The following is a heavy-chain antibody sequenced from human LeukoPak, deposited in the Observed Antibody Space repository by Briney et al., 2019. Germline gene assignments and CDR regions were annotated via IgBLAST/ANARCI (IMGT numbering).Heavy chain of an antibody. CDR3: TRGYSYGSFDY. V-gene: IGHV1-69*06. J-gene: IGHJ4*02. Sequence: SVKVSCKASGGTFSSYAISWVRQAPGQGLEWMGGIIPIFGTANYAQKFQGRVTITADKSTSTAYMELSSLRSEDTAVYYCTRGYSYGSFDYWGQGTLVTVSS. CDR1: GGTFSSYA. CDR2: IIPIFGTA. D-gene: IGHD5-18*01.